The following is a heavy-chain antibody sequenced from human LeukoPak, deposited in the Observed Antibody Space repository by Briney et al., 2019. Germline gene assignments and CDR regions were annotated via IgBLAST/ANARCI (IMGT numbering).Heavy chain of an antibody. CDR2: TRNKANSYTT. J-gene: IGHJ3*02. V-gene: IGHV3-72*01. Sequence: GGSLRLSCAASGLTFSDHYMDWVRQAPGKGLEWVGRTRNKANSYTTEYAASVKGRFTISRDDSKNSLYLQMNSLKTEDTAVYYCAGSPALYGSDRYGRGGFDIWGQGTMVTVSA. CDR3: AGSPALYGSDRYGRGGFDI. D-gene: IGHD3-10*01. CDR1: GLTFSDHY.